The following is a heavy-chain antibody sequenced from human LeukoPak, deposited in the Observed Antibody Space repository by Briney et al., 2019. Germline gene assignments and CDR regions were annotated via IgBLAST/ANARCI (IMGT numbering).Heavy chain of an antibody. CDR2: ISSSSSYI. J-gene: IGHJ4*02. V-gene: IGHV3-21*01. Sequence: PGGSLRLSCAASGFTFSSYSMNWVRQAPGKGLEWASSISSSSSYIYYADSVKGRFTISRDNAKNSLYLQMNSLRAEDTAVYYCARERIVVAGSYYFDYWGQGSLVTVSS. CDR3: ARERIVVAGSYYFDY. D-gene: IGHD6-19*01. CDR1: GFTFSSYS.